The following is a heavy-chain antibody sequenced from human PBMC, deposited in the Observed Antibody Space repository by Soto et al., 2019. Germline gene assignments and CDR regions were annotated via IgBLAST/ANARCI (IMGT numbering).Heavy chain of an antibody. CDR2: IYYSGSP. CDR3: SCYIYSTSVLSSGWFDP. J-gene: IGHJ5*02. V-gene: IGHV4-59*08. D-gene: IGHD4-4*01. CDR1: GGSISSYY. Sequence: SETLSLTCTVSGGSISSYYWSWIRQPPGKGQEWIGYIYYSGSPHSNPSLSRRLPLSVDTSTPQFSLKLSSVTAADTAVYFCSCYIYSTSVLSSGWFDPWGQGTLVTVSS.